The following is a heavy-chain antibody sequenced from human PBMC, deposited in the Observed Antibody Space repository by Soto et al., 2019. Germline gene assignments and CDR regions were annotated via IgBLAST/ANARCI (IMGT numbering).Heavy chain of an antibody. CDR2: IDYNGVT. CDR1: GGSIYRSGYY. D-gene: IGHD2-15*01. Sequence: DTLSLTCTVSGGSIYRSGYYWGWIRQPPGRGLEWIGNIDYNGVTYSNPSLKSRVTISRDTSKNQFSLKLTSVTAAGTALYYCGKVLVGATGHTDSDSWGPGTLVTVSS. J-gene: IGHJ4*02. V-gene: IGHV4-39*01. CDR3: GKVLVGATGHTDSDS.